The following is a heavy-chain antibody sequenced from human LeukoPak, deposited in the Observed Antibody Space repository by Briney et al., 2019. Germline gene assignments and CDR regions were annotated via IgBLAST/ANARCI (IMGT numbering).Heavy chain of an antibody. V-gene: IGHV3-48*01. Sequence: GGTLRLSCAASGFTFTNSGMSWVRQAPGEGLECVSYISSSAIYYADSVKGRFTISRDTAKNSLYLQMNSLRAEDTAVYYCARGSLRAFDIWGQGTMVTVSS. CDR3: ARGSLRAFDI. CDR1: GFTFTNSG. CDR2: ISSSAI. J-gene: IGHJ3*02. D-gene: IGHD2-21*02.